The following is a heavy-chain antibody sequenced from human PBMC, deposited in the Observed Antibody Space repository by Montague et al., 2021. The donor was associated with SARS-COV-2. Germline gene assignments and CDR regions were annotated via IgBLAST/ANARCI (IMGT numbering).Heavy chain of an antibody. V-gene: IGHV4-39*01. Sequence: SETLSLTCTVSGGSITSSSYYWGWIRQPPGKGLEWIGSIYYSGSTYYNPSLKSRVTISVDTSKNQFSLKLSSVTAADTAVYYCARQGDQLRVEYWFDPWGQGTLVTVSS. J-gene: IGHJ5*02. D-gene: IGHD2-2*01. CDR2: IYYSGST. CDR1: GGSITSSSYY. CDR3: ARQGDQLRVEYWFDP.